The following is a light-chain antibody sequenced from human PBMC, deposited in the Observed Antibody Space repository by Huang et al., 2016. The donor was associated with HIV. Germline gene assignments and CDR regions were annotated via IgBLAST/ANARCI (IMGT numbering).Light chain of an antibody. CDR1: QRVGSK. Sequence: DTVMKQTPATLSVSPGARATLSCRASQRVGSKVAWFHQKPGQAPRLLTHGASTRATGLPARFSGSGSGTEFTLTISSLQSEDFAVYYCQQYNNWPYTFGQGTKLEIK. J-gene: IGKJ2*01. CDR2: GAS. V-gene: IGKV3-15*01. CDR3: QQYNNWPYT.